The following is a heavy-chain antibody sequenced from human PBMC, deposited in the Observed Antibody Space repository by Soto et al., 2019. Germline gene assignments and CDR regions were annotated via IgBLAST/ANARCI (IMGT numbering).Heavy chain of an antibody. J-gene: IGHJ4*02. CDR2: ISSSSSTI. V-gene: IGHV3-48*02. CDR1: GFTFSSYS. D-gene: IGHD3-16*02. Sequence: LRLSCAASGFTFSSYSMNWVRQAPGKGLEWVSYISSSSSTIYYADSVKGRFTISRDNAKNSLYLQRNSLRDEDTAVYYCARDLGYDYVWGSYRRKQADYWGQGTLVTVSS. CDR3: ARDLGYDYVWGSYRRKQADY.